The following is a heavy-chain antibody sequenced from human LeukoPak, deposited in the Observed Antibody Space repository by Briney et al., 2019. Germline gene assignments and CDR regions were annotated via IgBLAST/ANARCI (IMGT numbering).Heavy chain of an antibody. D-gene: IGHD1-26*01. J-gene: IGHJ5*02. CDR3: ARDKGGSYYPSNWFDP. CDR2: INPSGGST. Sequence: GASVKVSCKASGYTFTSYYMHWVRQAPGQGLEWMGIINPSGGSTSYAKKFQGRVTMTRDMSTITVYMELSSLRSEETAVYYCARDKGGSYYPSNWFDPWGQGTLVTVSS. CDR1: GYTFTSYY. V-gene: IGHV1-46*01.